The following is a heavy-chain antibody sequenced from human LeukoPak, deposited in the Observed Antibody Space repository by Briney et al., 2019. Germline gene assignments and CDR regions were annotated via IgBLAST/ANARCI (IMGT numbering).Heavy chain of an antibody. CDR1: GFTFCSFG. Sequence: GGSLRLSRAASGFTFCSFGMHWLRQAPGKGLEWVAFIRYDGSNKYYADSVKGRFTISRDNSKNTLYLQMNSLRAEDTAVYYCAKDLSVVAAAVDYWGQGTLVTVSS. J-gene: IGHJ4*02. D-gene: IGHD2-15*01. CDR2: IRYDGSNK. CDR3: AKDLSVVAAAVDY. V-gene: IGHV3-30*02.